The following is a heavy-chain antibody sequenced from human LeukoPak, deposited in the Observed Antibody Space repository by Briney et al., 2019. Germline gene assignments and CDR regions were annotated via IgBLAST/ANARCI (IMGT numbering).Heavy chain of an antibody. D-gene: IGHD4-23*01. Sequence: VGSLRLSCAASEFTFDDYAMHWVRQAPGKGLEWVSLISWDGGSTYYADSVKGRFTISRDNSKNTLYLHMNSLRAEDTAVYYCARRAGGYSHPYDYWGQGTLVTVSS. CDR3: ARRAGGYSHPYDY. CDR2: ISWDGGST. CDR1: EFTFDDYA. J-gene: IGHJ4*02. V-gene: IGHV3-43D*03.